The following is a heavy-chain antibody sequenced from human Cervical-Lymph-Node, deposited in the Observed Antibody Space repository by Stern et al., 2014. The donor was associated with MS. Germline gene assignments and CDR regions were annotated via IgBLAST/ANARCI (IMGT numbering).Heavy chain of an antibody. CDR3: ASGTRSSWYFDF. J-gene: IGHJ4*02. CDR1: GGTFSSDA. CDR2: IIPIFETA. Sequence: MQLVESGAEVKKPGSSMKVSCKASGGTFSSDAIGWGRQAPGQGLEWMGGIIPIFETANYAQKFQGRVTITADQSTKTAYLELSSLTSGDTAMYFCASGTRSSWYFDFWGQGTLVTVST. D-gene: IGHD6-13*01. V-gene: IGHV1-69*01.